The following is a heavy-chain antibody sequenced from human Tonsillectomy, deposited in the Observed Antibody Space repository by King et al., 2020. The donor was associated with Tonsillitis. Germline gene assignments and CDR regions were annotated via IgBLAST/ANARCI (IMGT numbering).Heavy chain of an antibody. CDR1: GGSISSSDHY. CDR3: ARSVSGSFDY. J-gene: IGHJ4*02. D-gene: IGHD1-26*01. V-gene: IGHV4-39*01. CDR2: MYYSGTI. Sequence: QLQESGPGIVKPSETLSLTCTVSGGSISSSDHYWAWIRQPPGKGLEWIGYMYYSGTIFYNPSLKSRIPISGGTCENRFSLKLSSVTAADTAVYFCARSVSGSFDYWGQGALVTVSS.